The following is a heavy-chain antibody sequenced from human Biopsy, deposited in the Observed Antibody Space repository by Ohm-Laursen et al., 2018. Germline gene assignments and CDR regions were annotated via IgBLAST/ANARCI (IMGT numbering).Heavy chain of an antibody. CDR3: ARDSGILNYGNFKYYHYYGMDV. D-gene: IGHD4-11*01. V-gene: IGHV4-59*01. CDR1: GDSISSYY. CDR2: IYYSVMT. J-gene: IGHJ6*02. Sequence: GTLSLTCTVSGDSISSYYWSWIRQPPGKGLEWIGHIYYSVMTNYNPSLQSRVSISVDTSRNQVSLTLSSVTAADTAVYYCARDSGILNYGNFKYYHYYGMDVWGQGTLVTVSS.